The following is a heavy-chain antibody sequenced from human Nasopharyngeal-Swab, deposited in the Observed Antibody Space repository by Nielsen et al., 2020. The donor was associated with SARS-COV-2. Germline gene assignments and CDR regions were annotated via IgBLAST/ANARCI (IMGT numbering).Heavy chain of an antibody. CDR1: GFTFSSYA. Sequence: GESLKISCAASGFTFSSYAMSWVRQAPGKGLEWVSAISGSGGSTYYADSVKGRFTISRDNAKNSLYLQMNSLRAEDTAVYYCARDKDYYDSSGYYKKAYYYGMDVWGQGTTVTVSS. V-gene: IGHV3-23*01. J-gene: IGHJ6*02. CDR3: ARDKDYYDSSGYYKKAYYYGMDV. D-gene: IGHD3-22*01. CDR2: ISGSGGST.